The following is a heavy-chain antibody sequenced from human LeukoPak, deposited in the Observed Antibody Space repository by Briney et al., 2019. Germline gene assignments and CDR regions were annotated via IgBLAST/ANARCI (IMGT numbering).Heavy chain of an antibody. Sequence: SETLSLTCAVYGGSFSGYYWSWIRQPPGKGLEWIGEINHSGSTNYNPSLKSRVTISVDTSKNQFSLKLSSVTAADTAVYYCARGYSSSRGNWFDPWGQGTLVTVSS. V-gene: IGHV4-34*01. CDR2: INHSGST. D-gene: IGHD6-13*01. J-gene: IGHJ5*02. CDR3: ARGYSSSRGNWFDP. CDR1: GGSFSGYY.